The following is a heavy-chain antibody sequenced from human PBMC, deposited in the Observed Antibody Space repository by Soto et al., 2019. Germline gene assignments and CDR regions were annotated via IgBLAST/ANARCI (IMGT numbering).Heavy chain of an antibody. J-gene: IGHJ6*02. D-gene: IGHD5-12*01. V-gene: IGHV1-69*02. CDR1: GGTFSSYT. Sequence: SVKVSCKASGGTFSSYTISWVRQAPGQGLEWMGRIIPILGIANYAQKFQGRVTITADKSTSTAYMELNSLKTEDTAVYYCTRPKNELRFYSYNGIDVWGQGTTVTVSS. CDR2: IIPILGIA. CDR3: TRPKNELRFYSYNGIDV.